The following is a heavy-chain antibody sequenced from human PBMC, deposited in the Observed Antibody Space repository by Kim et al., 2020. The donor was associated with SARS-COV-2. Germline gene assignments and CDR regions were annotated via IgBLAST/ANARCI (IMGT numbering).Heavy chain of an antibody. CDR1: GGTFSSYA. CDR3: ARDSAGMVATYYYYYGMDV. V-gene: IGHV1-69*13. Sequence: SVKVSCKASGGTFSSYAISWVRQAPGQGLEWMGGCIPIFGTANYAQKFQGRVTITADESTSTAYMELSSLRSQDTAVYFCARDSAGMVATYYYYYGMDVWGQGTTVTVSS. CDR2: CIPIFGTA. D-gene: IGHD5-12*01. J-gene: IGHJ6*02.